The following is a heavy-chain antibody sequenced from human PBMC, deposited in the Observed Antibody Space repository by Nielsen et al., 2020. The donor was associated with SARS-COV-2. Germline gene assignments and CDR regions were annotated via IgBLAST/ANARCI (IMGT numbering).Heavy chain of an antibody. J-gene: IGHJ6*03. CDR3: ARGDLVVVPSPILGLGPFFYYFYLDV. Sequence: SETLSLTCAVSGCSVSSNDWWTWVRQSPGKGLEWLGEVSHSGSINYNPSLKSRVTLSMDKSKRQFSLRLTSVSAADTAVYFCARGDLVVVPSPILGLGPFFYYFYLDVWGKGTTVIVSS. CDR2: VSHSGSI. D-gene: IGHD2-2*01. CDR1: GCSVSSNDW. V-gene: IGHV4-4*02.